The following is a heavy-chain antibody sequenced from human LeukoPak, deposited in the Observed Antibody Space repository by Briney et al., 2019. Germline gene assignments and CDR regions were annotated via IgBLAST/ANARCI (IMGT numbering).Heavy chain of an antibody. CDR3: ARLAAISGSDYPDD. CDR1: GVSISSYY. Sequence: PSETLSLTCTVSGVSISSYYWSWIRQPPGKGLEWIGYIFYSGNTIYNPSLRSRVTISADTSKNHFSLRLRSVTAADTAVYYCARLAAISGSDYPDDWGQGTLFTVSS. V-gene: IGHV4-59*08. CDR2: IFYSGNT. D-gene: IGHD1-26*01. J-gene: IGHJ4*02.